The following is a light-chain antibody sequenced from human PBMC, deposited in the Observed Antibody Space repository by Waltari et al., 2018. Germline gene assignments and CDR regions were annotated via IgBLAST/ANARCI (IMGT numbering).Light chain of an antibody. V-gene: IGKV3-20*01. J-gene: IGKJ2*03. CDR1: QSVSSSY. CDR3: QQYGSSPYS. Sequence: EIVLTQSPGTLSLSPGETATLSCRASQSVSSSYLAWYQQKPGQAPRLLIYGASSRATGIPDRFSGSGSGTDFTLTIIRLEPEDFAVYYCQQYGSSPYSFGQGTKLEIK. CDR2: GAS.